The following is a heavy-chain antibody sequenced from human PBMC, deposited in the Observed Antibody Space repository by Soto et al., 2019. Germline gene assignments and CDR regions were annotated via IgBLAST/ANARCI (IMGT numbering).Heavy chain of an antibody. V-gene: IGHV3-30*18. CDR1: GFTFSSYG. CDR3: AKDVGYSSSSGPHFDY. Sequence: GGSLRLSCAASGFTFSSYGMHWVRQAPGKGLEWVAVISYDGSNKYYADSVKGRFTISRDNSKNTLYLQMNSLRAEDTAVYYCAKDVGYSSSSGPHFDYWGQGTLVTVSS. D-gene: IGHD6-6*01. J-gene: IGHJ4*02. CDR2: ISYDGSNK.